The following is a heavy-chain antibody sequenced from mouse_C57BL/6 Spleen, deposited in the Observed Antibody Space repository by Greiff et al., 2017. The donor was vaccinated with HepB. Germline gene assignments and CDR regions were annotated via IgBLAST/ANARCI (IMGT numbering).Heavy chain of an antibody. J-gene: IGHJ1*03. V-gene: IGHV5-17*01. CDR2: ISSGSSTI. CDR3: ARGMVTRYFDV. CDR1: GFTFSDYG. Sequence: EVMLVESGGGLVKPGGSLKLSCAASGFTFSDYGMHWVRQAPEKGLEWVAYISSGSSTIYYADTVKGRFTISRDNAKNTLFLQMTSLRSEDTAMYYCARGMVTRYFDVWGTGTTVTVSS. D-gene: IGHD2-3*01.